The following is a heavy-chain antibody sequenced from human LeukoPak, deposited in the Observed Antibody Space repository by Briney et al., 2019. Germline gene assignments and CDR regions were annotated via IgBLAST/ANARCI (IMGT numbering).Heavy chain of an antibody. J-gene: IGHJ4*02. V-gene: IGHV3-7*01. CDR1: GFTFSSYW. Sequence: GGSLRLSCAASGFTFSSYWMSWVRQAPGKGLEWVANIKQDGSEKYYVDSVKGRFTISRDNAKNSLYLQMNSLRAEDTAVYYCAKNLPFMDGGYYFDYWGQGTLVTVSS. CDR2: IKQDGSEK. CDR3: AKNLPFMDGGYYFDY. D-gene: IGHD3/OR15-3a*01.